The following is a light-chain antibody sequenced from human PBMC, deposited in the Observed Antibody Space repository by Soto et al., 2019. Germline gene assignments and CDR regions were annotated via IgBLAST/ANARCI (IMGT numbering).Light chain of an antibody. Sequence: EKVMTQSPAALSVSPGERATLSCRASQSVNSNLAWYQQKPGQAPRLLLYGASTRATGIPARFSGSASGTEFTLTISSLQSEDSAVYYCKQYNDWPLTFGGGTKV. CDR2: GAS. J-gene: IGKJ4*01. V-gene: IGKV3-15*01. CDR1: QSVNSN. CDR3: KQYNDWPLT.